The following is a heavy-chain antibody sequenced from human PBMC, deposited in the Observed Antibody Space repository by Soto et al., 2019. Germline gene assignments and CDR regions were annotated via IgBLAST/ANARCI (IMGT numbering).Heavy chain of an antibody. CDR1: GDSISRSPYY. CDR2: IHYSGST. CDR3: ARPNRQGVTMAFDI. D-gene: IGHD2-8*01. V-gene: IGHV4-39*01. J-gene: IGHJ3*02. Sequence: SETLSLTCTVSGDSISRSPYYWGWIRQPPGKGLEWIGSIHYSGSTYYSPSLKSRGSIFVDTSKNQFSLKLRSVTAADTAVCYCARPNRQGVTMAFDIWGQGTMVTVSS.